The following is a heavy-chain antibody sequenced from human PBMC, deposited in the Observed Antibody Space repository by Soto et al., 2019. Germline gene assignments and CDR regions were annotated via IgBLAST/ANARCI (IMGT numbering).Heavy chain of an antibody. J-gene: IGHJ4*02. CDR1: GGSIGSGGYY. CDR2: IYNRGST. CDR3: ARARYYSDSTGYPLFDY. V-gene: IGHV4-31*03. D-gene: IGHD3-22*01. Sequence: SETLLTCTVSGGSIGSGGYYWSWIRQHPGEGLEWIANIYNRGSTYYNPSLKSRVTISLDTSKKQFSLKLSSVTAADTAVYYCARARYYSDSTGYPLFDYWGQGTLVTVS.